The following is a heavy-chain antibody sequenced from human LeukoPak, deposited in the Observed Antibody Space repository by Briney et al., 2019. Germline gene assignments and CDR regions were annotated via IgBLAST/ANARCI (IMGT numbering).Heavy chain of an antibody. CDR1: GFTFSSYA. J-gene: IGHJ4*02. D-gene: IGHD3-10*01. CDR2: ISYDGSNK. V-gene: IGHV3-30*04. CDR3: ATSSMVRGAQFDY. Sequence: GGSLRLSCAASGFTFSSYAMHWVRQAPGKGLEWVAVISYDGSNKYYADSVNGRFTISRDNSKNTLYLQMNSLRAEDTAVYYCATSSMVRGAQFDYWGQGTLVTVSS.